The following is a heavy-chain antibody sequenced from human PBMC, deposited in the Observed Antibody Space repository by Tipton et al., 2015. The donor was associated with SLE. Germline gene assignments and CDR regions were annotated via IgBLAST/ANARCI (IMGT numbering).Heavy chain of an antibody. Sequence: GSLRLSCAASGFTFRSYDMNWVRQAPGKGLEWVAYITGSDNTIYYADSVKGRFTISRDNAKKSLYLQMSSLRVEDAAVYYCATFEDGRRGHCFDYWGQGTLVTVSS. J-gene: IGHJ4*02. D-gene: IGHD3-9*01. CDR3: ATFEDGRRGHCFDY. CDR1: GFTFRSYD. CDR2: ITGSDNTI. V-gene: IGHV3-48*03.